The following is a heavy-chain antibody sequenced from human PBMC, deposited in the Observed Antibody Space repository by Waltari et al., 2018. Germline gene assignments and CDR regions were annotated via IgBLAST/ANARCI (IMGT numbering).Heavy chain of an antibody. CDR2: IIPIFGTA. Sequence: QVQLVQXXAEVKKPGSSVKVSCKASGGTFSSYAISWXXQAPGQGLEWMGRIIPIFGTANYAXXXXGXVTITADKSTSTAYMXLSSLRXEDTAVYYCARGXTAMDPFXYWGQGTXXXVSS. CDR3: ARGXTAMDPFXY. V-gene: IGHV1-69*08. J-gene: IGHJ4*02. CDR1: GGTFSSYA. D-gene: IGHD5-18*01.